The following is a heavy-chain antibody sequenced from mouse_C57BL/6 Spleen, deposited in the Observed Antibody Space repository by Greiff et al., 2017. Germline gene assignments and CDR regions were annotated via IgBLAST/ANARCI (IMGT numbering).Heavy chain of an antibody. D-gene: IGHD2-3*01. J-gene: IGHJ3*01. CDR1: GFTFSDYG. CDR2: IGSGNSTI. V-gene: IGHV5-17*01. CDR3: ARPDDGYYVGFAY. Sequence: EVNVVESGGGLVKPGGSLKLSCAASGFTFSDYGMHWVCQVPEKGREGVAYIGSGNSTIYYTDTVKGGFTISRDNAKNTLFLQITSLRSDDTAMYYCARPDDGYYVGFAYWGQGTLVTVSA.